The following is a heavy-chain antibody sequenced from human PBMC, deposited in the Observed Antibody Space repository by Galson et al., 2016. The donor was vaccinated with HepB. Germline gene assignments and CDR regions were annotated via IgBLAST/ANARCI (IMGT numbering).Heavy chain of an antibody. D-gene: IGHD3-16*01. CDR1: GFTFSSYW. CDR2: IKYDESEK. V-gene: IGHV3-7*01. J-gene: IGHJ4*02. CDR3: AKEDLYSYVD. Sequence: LRLSCAASGFTFSSYWMHWVRQVPGKGLEWVANIKYDESEKTYVDSVRGRFTISRDNAKNSLYLQMNSLKVEETAVYYCAKEDLYSYVDWGQGTLVAVAT.